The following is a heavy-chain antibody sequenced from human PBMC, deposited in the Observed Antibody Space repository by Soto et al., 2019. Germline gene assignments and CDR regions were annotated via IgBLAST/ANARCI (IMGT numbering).Heavy chain of an antibody. CDR3: ARGRYCLTGRFFPNWFDS. CDR2: IYYTGIT. Sequence: SETLSLTCTVSGGSVSGVDYFWSWIRQSPGKGLEWIGYIYYTGITHLNPSLKSRLTMAVDTSKNEFSLKLTSVSAADTAVYFCARGRYCLTGRFFPNWFDSWGQGALVTVSS. J-gene: IGHJ5*01. V-gene: IGHV4-30-4*01. D-gene: IGHD7-27*01. CDR1: GGSVSGVDYF.